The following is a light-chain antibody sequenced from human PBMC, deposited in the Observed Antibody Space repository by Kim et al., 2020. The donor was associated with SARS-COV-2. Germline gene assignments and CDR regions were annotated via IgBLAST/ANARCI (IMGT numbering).Light chain of an antibody. J-gene: IGKJ4*01. Sequence: ASEGDKVTINCRASRSISRKVNWYQQKPGRAPNLLIYAASNLQSGVPSRFSGSGSGTDFTLTISGLQREDFATYYCQQSDTSPLTFGGGTKVDIK. CDR1: RSISRK. CDR3: QQSDTSPLT. V-gene: IGKV1-39*01. CDR2: AAS.